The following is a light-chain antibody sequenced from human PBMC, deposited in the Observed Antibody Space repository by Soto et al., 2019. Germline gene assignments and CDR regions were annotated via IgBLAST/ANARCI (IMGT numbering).Light chain of an antibody. J-gene: IGLJ2*01. V-gene: IGLV2-14*01. CDR3: SSYTTSSTVV. CDR2: DVD. CDR1: NSDVGGYNY. Sequence: QSVLTQPASISGSPGQSITISCTGTNSDVGGYNYVSWYQQYPGKAPKLMIYDVDNRPSGVSYRFSGSKSGKTASLTISGLQAEDEAYYYCSSYTTSSTVVFGGGTKLTVL.